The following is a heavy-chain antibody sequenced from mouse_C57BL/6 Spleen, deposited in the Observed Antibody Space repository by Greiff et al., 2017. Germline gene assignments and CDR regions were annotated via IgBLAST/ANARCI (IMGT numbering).Heavy chain of an antibody. Sequence: VQLQQSGAELVRPGASVKLSCKASGYTFTDYYINWVKQRPGQGLEWIARIYPGSGNTYYNEKFKGKATLTAEKSSSTAYMQLSSLTSEDSAVYFCAREGYYYGMDYWGQGTSVTVSS. CDR2: IYPGSGNT. J-gene: IGHJ4*01. CDR3: AREGYYYGMDY. V-gene: IGHV1-76*01. CDR1: GYTFTDYY.